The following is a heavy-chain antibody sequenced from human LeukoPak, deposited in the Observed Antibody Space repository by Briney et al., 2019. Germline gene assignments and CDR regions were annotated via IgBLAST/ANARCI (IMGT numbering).Heavy chain of an antibody. Sequence: GGSLRLSCAASGFTFSSYAMSWVRQAPGKGLEWVSAISGSGGSTYYADSVKGRFTISRDNSKNTLYLQMNSLRAEDTAVYYCAKEVLYYDSSGYYVTDLFDYWGQGTLVTVSS. CDR3: AKEVLYYDSSGYYVTDLFDY. CDR2: ISGSGGST. V-gene: IGHV3-23*01. CDR1: GFTFSSYA. D-gene: IGHD3-22*01. J-gene: IGHJ4*02.